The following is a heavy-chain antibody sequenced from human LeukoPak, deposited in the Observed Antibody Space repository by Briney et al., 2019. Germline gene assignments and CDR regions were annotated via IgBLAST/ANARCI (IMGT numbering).Heavy chain of an antibody. Sequence: PGKSQRLSCAASGFTFSSSIHWVRQAPGKGLEWVAVISYDGSSKDYADSVTGRFTISRDNSKNTLYVQMHSLRAEDTALYYCARDSSDTVAEYYFGYWGERALDTVSS. V-gene: IGHV3-30-3*01. D-gene: IGHD5-12*01. CDR3: ARDSSDTVAEYYFGY. CDR2: ISYDGSSK. CDR1: GFTFSSS. J-gene: IGHJ4*02.